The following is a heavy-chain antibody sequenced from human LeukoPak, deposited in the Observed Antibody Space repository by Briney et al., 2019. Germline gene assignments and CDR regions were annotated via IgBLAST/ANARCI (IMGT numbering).Heavy chain of an antibody. V-gene: IGHV3-7*04. J-gene: IGHJ4*02. CDR3: TRVGYIDEGIDY. Sequence: PGGSPRLSCAASGFTFSSYGMHWVRQAPGKGLEWVANIKQDGSKKSYVDSVKGRFTISRDNAKNSLYLQMNSLRAEDTAIYYCTRVGYIDEGIDYWGQGTLVTVSS. CDR1: GFTFSSYG. CDR2: IKQDGSKK. D-gene: IGHD5-24*01.